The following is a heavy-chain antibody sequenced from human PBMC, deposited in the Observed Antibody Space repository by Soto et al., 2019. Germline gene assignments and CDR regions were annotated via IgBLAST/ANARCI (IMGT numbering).Heavy chain of an antibody. V-gene: IGHV3-23*01. CDR1: GFTFSSYA. CDR2: ISGSGGST. J-gene: IGHJ5*02. CDR3: ARDPDIVVVTAPHFDH. D-gene: IGHD2-2*01. Sequence: GSLRLSCAASGFTFSSYAMSWVRRAPGKGLEWVSGISGSGGSTFYADSVKGRFTISRDNSKNTLYLQMNSLRAEDTAVYYCARDPDIVVVTAPHFDHWGHGALVTVSS.